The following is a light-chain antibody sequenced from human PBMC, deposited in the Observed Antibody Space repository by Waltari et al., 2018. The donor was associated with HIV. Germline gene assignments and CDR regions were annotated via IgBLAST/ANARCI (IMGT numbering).Light chain of an antibody. V-gene: IGLV1-36*01. CDR2: YDD. CDR1: SPNIGNNA. Sequence: QSVLTQPPSVFEAQRQRVTISCSGSSPNIGNNAVNWYQHLPVKAPKLLIYYDDLLPSGISDRFSGSKSGTSASLAISGLQSEDEGDYYCAAWDDSLNGVVFGGGTKLTVL. J-gene: IGLJ2*01. CDR3: AAWDDSLNGVV.